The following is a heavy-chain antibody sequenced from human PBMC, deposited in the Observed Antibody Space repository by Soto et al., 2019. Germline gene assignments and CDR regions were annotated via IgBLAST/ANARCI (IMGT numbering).Heavy chain of an antibody. CDR1: GGSISRYY. CDR3: ARARSIAVETD. D-gene: IGHD6-19*01. Sequence: PSGTLSLTCTVSGGSISRYYWSWIRQPPGKGLEWIGYIYYSGSTNYNPSLKSRVTISVDTSKNQFSLKLSSVTAADTAVYYCARARSIAVETDWGQGTLVTVYS. J-gene: IGHJ4*02. CDR2: IYYSGST. V-gene: IGHV4-59*01.